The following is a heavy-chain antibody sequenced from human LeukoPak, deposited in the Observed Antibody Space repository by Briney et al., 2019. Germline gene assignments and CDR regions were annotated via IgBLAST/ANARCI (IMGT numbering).Heavy chain of an antibody. J-gene: IGHJ6*02. CDR2: IDGDGSGS. Sequence: GGSLRLSCTASGFSFSGHWMHWVRQVPGKGLVWVSRIDGDGSGSSYADSVKGRFTISRDNAKNTMYLQMNTLKVEDTAVYYCARGALSGYTYALDVWGRGTTATVTS. D-gene: IGHD5-24*01. CDR3: ARGALSGYTYALDV. V-gene: IGHV3-74*01. CDR1: GFSFSGHW.